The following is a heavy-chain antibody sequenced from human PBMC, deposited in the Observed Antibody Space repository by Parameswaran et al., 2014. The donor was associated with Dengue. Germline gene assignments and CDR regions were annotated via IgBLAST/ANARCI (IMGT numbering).Heavy chain of an antibody. J-gene: IGHJ6*02. V-gene: IGHV1-18*01. CDR2: ISAYNGNT. Sequence: SWVRQAPGQGLEWMGWISAYNGNTNYAQKLQGRVTMTTDTSTSTAYMELRGLRSDDTAVYYCAREIRLLWFGEPYFDYYGMDVWGQGTTVTVSS. CDR3: AREIRLLWFGEPYFDYYGMDV. D-gene: IGHD3-10*01.